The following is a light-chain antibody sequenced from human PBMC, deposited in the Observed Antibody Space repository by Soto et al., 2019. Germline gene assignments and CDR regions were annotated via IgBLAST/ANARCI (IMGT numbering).Light chain of an antibody. CDR2: GAS. Sequence: VMTQSPDTLSVSPGERVSLSCRASQSVSSSYLAWYQQKPGQAPRLLIYGASSRATGIPDRFSGSGSGTDFTLTISRLEPEDFAVYYCQQYGSSPPWTFGQGTKVDIK. J-gene: IGKJ1*01. V-gene: IGKV3-20*01. CDR1: QSVSSSY. CDR3: QQYGSSPPWT.